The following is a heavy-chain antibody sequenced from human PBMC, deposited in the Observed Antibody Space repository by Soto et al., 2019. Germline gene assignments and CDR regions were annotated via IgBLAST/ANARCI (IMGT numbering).Heavy chain of an antibody. J-gene: IGHJ6*02. CDR3: ARSPYYGGSGRLIGYYNMDV. D-gene: IGHD3-10*01. CDR2: ISSASRAI. V-gene: IGHV3-48*02. CDR1: GFTFSDYS. Sequence: EAQLVESGGGLVQPGGSLTLSCAASGFTFSDYSIFWVRQAPGKGLEWVSYISSASRAIYYADSVKGRFTVSRDNAEISLYLEMSSLTDADTAVYYCARSPYYGGSGRLIGYYNMDVWCQGTTVTVSS.